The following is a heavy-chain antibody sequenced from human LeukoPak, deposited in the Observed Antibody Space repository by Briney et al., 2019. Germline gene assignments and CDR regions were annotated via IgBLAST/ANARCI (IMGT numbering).Heavy chain of an antibody. V-gene: IGHV3-7*01. D-gene: IGHD3-16*01. J-gene: IGHJ3*02. CDR1: GLRFGSDW. Sequence: PGGSLRLSCAASGLRFGSDWMIWFRQAPGKGLEWVANINPDGSEKYYVDSVKGRFTISRDNGKNSLYLQLNSLRADDTAVYYCARYYDPPVGDAFDIWGQGTLVIVSS. CDR3: ARYYDPPVGDAFDI. CDR2: INPDGSEK.